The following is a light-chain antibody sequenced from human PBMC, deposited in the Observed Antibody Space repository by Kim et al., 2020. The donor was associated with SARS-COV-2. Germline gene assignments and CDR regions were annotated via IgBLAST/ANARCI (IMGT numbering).Light chain of an antibody. V-gene: IGLV1-44*01. CDR3: ATWDVTLNGWV. J-gene: IGLJ3*02. Sequence: GQRVPISCSGSSSNVGLHFINWYQHLPGTAPNVFIYNDNQRPSGVPDRFSGSRSGTSASLAISGLQSEDEADYYCATWDVTLNGWVFGGGTQLTVL. CDR2: NDN. CDR1: SSNVGLHF.